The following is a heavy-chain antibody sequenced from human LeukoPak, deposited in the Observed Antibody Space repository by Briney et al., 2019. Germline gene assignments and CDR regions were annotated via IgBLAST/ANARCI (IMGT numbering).Heavy chain of an antibody. CDR3: AKDRAFSSDCSSTSCLVY. J-gene: IGHJ4*02. D-gene: IGHD2-2*01. Sequence: KPGGSLRLSCAASGFTFSSYAMSWVRQAPGKGLEWVSAISGSGGSTYYADSVKGRFTISRDNSKNTLYLQMNSLRAEDTAVYYCAKDRAFSSDCSSTSCLVYWGQGTLVTVSS. CDR1: GFTFSSYA. V-gene: IGHV3-23*01. CDR2: ISGSGGST.